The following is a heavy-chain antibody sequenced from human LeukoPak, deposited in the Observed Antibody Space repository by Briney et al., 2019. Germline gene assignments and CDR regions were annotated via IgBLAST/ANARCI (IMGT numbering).Heavy chain of an antibody. CDR3: ARLRGQSYGYADY. D-gene: IGHD5-18*01. J-gene: IGHJ4*02. CDR2: ISTSGSIT. Sequence: PGGSLRLSCAASGFTFRSYSINWVRQPPGKGLEWVSYISTSGSITDYADSVKGRFTISRDNAKNSLYLQMNSLRAEDTAVYYCARLRGQSYGYADYWGQGTLVTVSS. V-gene: IGHV3-48*04. CDR1: GFTFRSYS.